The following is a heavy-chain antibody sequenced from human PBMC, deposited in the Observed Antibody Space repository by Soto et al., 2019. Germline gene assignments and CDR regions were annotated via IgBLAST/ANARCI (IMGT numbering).Heavy chain of an antibody. J-gene: IGHJ4*02. CDR1: GFTFRSYA. Sequence: EVQLLESGGGFTQPGGSLRLSCAAPGFTFRSYAMSWVRQAPGKRLEWVSAISNSADSTNYADSVKGRFTISRDNSKNTLYLQMNSLRADDTAVYYCAKGRESSGAYRPFDYWGQGTLVTVSS. D-gene: IGHD2-15*01. CDR3: AKGRESSGAYRPFDY. V-gene: IGHV3-23*01. CDR2: ISNSADST.